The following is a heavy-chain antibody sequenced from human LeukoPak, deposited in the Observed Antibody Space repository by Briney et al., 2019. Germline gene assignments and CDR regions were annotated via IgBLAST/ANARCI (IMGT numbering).Heavy chain of an antibody. V-gene: IGHV3-23*01. Sequence: GGSLRLSCAASGFTFSSYAMSWVRQAPGKGLEWVSAISGSGGSTYYADSVKGRFTISRDNSKNTLYLQMNSLRAEDTAVYYCAKGRSGQLVRGGFDYWGQGTLVTVSS. J-gene: IGHJ4*02. CDR1: GFTFSSYA. D-gene: IGHD6-13*01. CDR3: AKGRSGQLVRGGFDY. CDR2: ISGSGGST.